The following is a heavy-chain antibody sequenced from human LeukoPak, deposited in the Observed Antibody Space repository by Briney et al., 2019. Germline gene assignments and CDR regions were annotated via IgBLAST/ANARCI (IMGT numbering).Heavy chain of an antibody. CDR2: ISSSSSYI. CDR3: ASPFGIAAAWDAFDI. CDR1: GFTFSSYS. V-gene: IGHV3-21*01. D-gene: IGHD6-13*01. J-gene: IGHJ3*02. Sequence: PGGSLRLSCAASGFTFSSYSMNWVRQAPGKGLEWVSSISSSSSYIYYADSVKGRFTISRDNAKNSLYLQMNSLRAEDTAVYYCASPFGIAAAWDAFDIWGQGTMVTVSS.